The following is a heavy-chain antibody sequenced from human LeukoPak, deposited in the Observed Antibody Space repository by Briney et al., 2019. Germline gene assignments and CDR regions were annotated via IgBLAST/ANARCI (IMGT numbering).Heavy chain of an antibody. J-gene: IGHJ5*02. D-gene: IGHD3-22*01. Sequence: PSETLSLTCTVSGGSISSSSYYWGWIRQPPGKGLEWIGSIYYSGSTYYNPSLKSRVTISVDTSKNQFSLKLSSVTAADTAVYYCARRGVSFYYDSSGYSFPDTWGQGTLVTVSS. CDR1: GGSISSSSYY. V-gene: IGHV4-39*01. CDR2: IYYSGST. CDR3: ARRGVSFYYDSSGYSFPDT.